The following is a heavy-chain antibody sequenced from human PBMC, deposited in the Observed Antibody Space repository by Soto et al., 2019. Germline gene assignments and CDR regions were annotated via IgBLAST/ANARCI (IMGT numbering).Heavy chain of an antibody. CDR1: GFSLSTSGVG. J-gene: IGHJ6*02. Sequence: QITLKESGPTLVKPTQTLTLTCTFSGFSLSTSGVGVGWIRQPPGKALEWLALIYWDDDKRYSPSLKSRLTIPKDTSKNQVVLTMTNMDPVDTATYYCARIPLITMVRGVIGYYYYGMDVWGQGTTVTVSS. V-gene: IGHV2-5*02. CDR2: IYWDDDK. CDR3: ARIPLITMVRGVIGYYYYGMDV. D-gene: IGHD3-10*01.